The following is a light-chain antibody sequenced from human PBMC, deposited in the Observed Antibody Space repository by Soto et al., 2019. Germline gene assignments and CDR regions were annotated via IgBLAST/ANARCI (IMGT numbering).Light chain of an antibody. CDR3: QQSNKWTRT. V-gene: IGKV3-15*01. J-gene: IGKJ1*01. Sequence: EIVMTHSPATLSVSPGERATPSCRASQSISSNLAWYQQKPGQAPRLIIYGVSSRATGIPARFSGGVSGTEGTITMSSLKSEDGAVYDCQQSNKWTRTFGQGTKVDIK. CDR1: QSISSN. CDR2: GVS.